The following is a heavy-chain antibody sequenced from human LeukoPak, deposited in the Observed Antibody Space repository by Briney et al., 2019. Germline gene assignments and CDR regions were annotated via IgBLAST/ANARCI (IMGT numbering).Heavy chain of an antibody. CDR3: ARDPAGGGGFFDY. Sequence: PSETLSLTCTVSGGSISGFYWNWIRQPPGKGLEWIGYIYYTGTTNYNPANPSLTSRVTISVDTSNNQFSLKLSSVTAADTAVYYCARDPAGGGGFFDYWGQGALVTVSS. V-gene: IGHV4-59*01. J-gene: IGHJ4*02. CDR1: GGSISGFY. D-gene: IGHD3-16*01. CDR2: IYYTGTT.